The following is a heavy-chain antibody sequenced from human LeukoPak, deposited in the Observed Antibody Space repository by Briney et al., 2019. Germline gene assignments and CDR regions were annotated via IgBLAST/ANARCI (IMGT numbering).Heavy chain of an antibody. V-gene: IGHV1-69*05. CDR1: GGTFSSYA. CDR3: ARGLALATSPFDY. J-gene: IGHJ4*02. Sequence: ASVTVSFKASGGTFSSYAISWVRQAPGQGLEWMGGIIPIFGTANYAQKFQGRVTITTDESTSTAYMELSSLRSEDTAVYYCARGLALATSPFDYWGQGTLVTVSS. CDR2: IIPIFGTA. D-gene: IGHD5-12*01.